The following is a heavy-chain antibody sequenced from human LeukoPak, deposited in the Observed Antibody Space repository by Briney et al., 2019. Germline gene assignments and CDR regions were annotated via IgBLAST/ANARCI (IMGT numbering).Heavy chain of an antibody. D-gene: IGHD6-6*01. J-gene: IGHJ4*02. CDR3: ARRHVEYSSSSDPYFFDY. V-gene: IGHV4-59*01. CDR1: GGSISSYY. Sequence: PSETLSLTCTVSGGSISSYYWSWIRQPPGEGLEWIGYIYYSGSTNYNPSLKSRVTISVDTSKNQFSLKLSSVTAADTAVYYCARRHVEYSSSSDPYFFDYWGQGTLVTVSS. CDR2: IYYSGST.